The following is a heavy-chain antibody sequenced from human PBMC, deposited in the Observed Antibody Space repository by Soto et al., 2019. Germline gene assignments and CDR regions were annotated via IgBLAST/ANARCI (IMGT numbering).Heavy chain of an antibody. D-gene: IGHD2-15*01. CDR2: IYYSGST. V-gene: IGHV4-39*01. CDR1: GGSISSSSYY. Sequence: PSETLSLTCTVSGGSISSSSYYWGWIRQPPGKGLEWIGSIYYSGSTYYNPSLKSRVTISVDTSKNQFSLKLSSVTAADTAVYYCARHEQVSRHLVVVAATLDYWGQGTLVTVSS. J-gene: IGHJ4*02. CDR3: ARHEQVSRHLVVVAATLDY.